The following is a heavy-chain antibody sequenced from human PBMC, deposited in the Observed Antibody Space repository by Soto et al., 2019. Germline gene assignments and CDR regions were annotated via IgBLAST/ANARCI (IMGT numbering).Heavy chain of an antibody. J-gene: IGHJ4*02. Sequence: QDHLAQSGAAVKKTGSSVTVSCKASGGTFNSYGISWVRQAPGQGLDWMGVIIPLYGTVNYAQKFQGRVSITADKSTSTADMDLSSLRSDDTAVYYCARVRVIRGVIPSHFGLWGQGTLVTVSS. D-gene: IGHD3-10*01. CDR1: GGTFNSYG. CDR3: ARVRVIRGVIPSHFGL. V-gene: IGHV1-69*06. CDR2: IIPLYGTV.